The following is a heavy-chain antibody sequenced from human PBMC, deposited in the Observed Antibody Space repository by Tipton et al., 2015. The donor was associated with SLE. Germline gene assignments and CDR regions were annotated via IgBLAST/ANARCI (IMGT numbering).Heavy chain of an antibody. V-gene: IGHV4-4*07. Sequence: TLSLTCTVSDGSIDRYFWNWIRQPPGKGLEWIGRLRSSGSTKYNPSLNSRVTMSLDESKSQFSLTLSSVTAADTAVYYCARAVAIFGGVNRGYYMDVWGKGTTVTVSS. CDR1: DGSIDRYF. J-gene: IGHJ6*03. CDR3: ARAVAIFGGVNRGYYMDV. CDR2: LRSSGST. D-gene: IGHD3-3*01.